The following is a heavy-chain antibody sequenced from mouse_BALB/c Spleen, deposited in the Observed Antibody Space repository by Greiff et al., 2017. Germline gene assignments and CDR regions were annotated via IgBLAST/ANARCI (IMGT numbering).Heavy chain of an antibody. Sequence: VQGVESGPGLVAPSQSLSITCTVSGFSLTSYGVHWVRQPPGKGLEWLGVIWAGGSTNYNSALMSRLSISKDNSKSQVFLKMNSLQTDDTAMYYCARDYYGSRGYYFDYWGQGTTLTVSS. J-gene: IGHJ2*01. D-gene: IGHD1-1*01. CDR3: ARDYYGSRGYYFDY. CDR2: IWAGGST. CDR1: GFSLTSYG. V-gene: IGHV2-9*02.